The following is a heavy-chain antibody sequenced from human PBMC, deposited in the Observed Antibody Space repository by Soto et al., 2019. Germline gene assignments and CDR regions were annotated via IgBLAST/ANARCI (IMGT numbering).Heavy chain of an antibody. D-gene: IGHD3-10*01. J-gene: IGHJ6*02. CDR1: GVSMRTGGYS. CDR3: ARDRDYGLDF. Sequence: SETLSLTCAVSGVSMRTGGYSWSWIRQPPGKGLEWIGYIYHSGSTYYNPSLKSRVTISVDRSKNQFSLKLSSVTAADTAVYYCARDRDYGLDFWGQGTTVS. CDR2: IYHSGST. V-gene: IGHV4-30-2*01.